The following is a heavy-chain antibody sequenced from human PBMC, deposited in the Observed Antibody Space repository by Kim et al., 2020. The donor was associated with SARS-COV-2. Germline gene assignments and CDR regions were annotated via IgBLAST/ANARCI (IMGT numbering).Heavy chain of an antibody. V-gene: IGHV1-3*01. CDR1: GYTFTSYA. Sequence: ASVKVSCKASGYTFTSYAMHWVRQAPGQRLEWMGWINAGTGYTKYSQKFQGRVTITRDTSASTAYMELSSLRSEDTAVYYCARAFELLRGHGRDVWGQGTTVTVSS. CDR3: ARAFELLRGHGRDV. CDR2: INAGTGYT. J-gene: IGHJ6*02. D-gene: IGHD1-26*01.